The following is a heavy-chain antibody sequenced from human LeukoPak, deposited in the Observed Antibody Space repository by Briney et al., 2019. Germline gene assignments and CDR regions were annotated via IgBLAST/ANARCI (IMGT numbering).Heavy chain of an antibody. D-gene: IGHD4-23*01. V-gene: IGHV6-1*01. CDR2: TYYRSKWYN. J-gene: IGHJ5*02. CDR3: ARSNSAVVPPGGWFDP. CDR1: GDSVSSNSAA. Sequence: SQTLSLTCAISGDSVSSNSAAWNWIRQSPSRGLEWLGRTYYRSKWYNDYAVSVKSRITINPDTSKNQFSLQLNSVTPEDTAVYYCARSNSAVVPPGGWFDPWGQGTLVTVSS.